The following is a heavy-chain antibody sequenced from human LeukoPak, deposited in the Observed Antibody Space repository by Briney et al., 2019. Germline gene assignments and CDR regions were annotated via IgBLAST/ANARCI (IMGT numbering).Heavy chain of an antibody. J-gene: IGHJ3*02. CDR2: IKSKTDGGTT. V-gene: IGHV3-15*01. D-gene: IGHD2-2*01. Sequence: GGSLRLSCAASGFTFSNAWMSWVRQAPGKGLEWVGRIKSKTDGGTTDYAAPVKGRFTISRDDSKNTLYLQMNSLKTEDTAVYYCTTGKRSYQGDAFDIWGQGTMVTVSS. CDR1: GFTFSNAW. CDR3: TTGKRSYQGDAFDI.